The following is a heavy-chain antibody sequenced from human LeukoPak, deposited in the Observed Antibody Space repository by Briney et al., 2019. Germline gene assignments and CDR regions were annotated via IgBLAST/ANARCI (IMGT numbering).Heavy chain of an antibody. CDR2: IYTTGTT. Sequence: SETLSLTCTVSGDSITSYYWSWIRQSAEKGLEWIGRIYTTGTTNYNPSLKGRVTVSVDTSKNQFFLKLRSVTAADTAVYYCAGSQGEYYYMDVWGNGTTVTVSS. D-gene: IGHD3-16*01. V-gene: IGHV4-4*07. J-gene: IGHJ6*03. CDR1: GDSITSYY. CDR3: AGSQGEYYYMDV.